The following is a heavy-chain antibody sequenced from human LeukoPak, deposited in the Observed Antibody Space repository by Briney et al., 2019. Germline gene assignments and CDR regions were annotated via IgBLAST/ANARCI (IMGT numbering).Heavy chain of an antibody. CDR3: ARRVGTGAFDI. CDR2: ISVSNGNT. D-gene: IGHD6-13*01. Sequence: ASVNVSCKTSGYTFTSYAIGWVRQAPGQGLAWMGWISVSNGNTNYAQNLQGRVTMTTDTSTSTAYMELRSLRSDDTAVYYCARRVGTGAFDIWGQGTMVTVSS. V-gene: IGHV1-18*01. J-gene: IGHJ3*02. CDR1: GYTFTSYA.